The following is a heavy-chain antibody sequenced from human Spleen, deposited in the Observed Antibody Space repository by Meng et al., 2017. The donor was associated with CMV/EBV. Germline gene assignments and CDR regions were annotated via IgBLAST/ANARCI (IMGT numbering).Heavy chain of an antibody. V-gene: IGHV1-18*01. CDR1: GYTFTSYG. CDR3: ARDQGNWNDVSWFDP. CDR2: ISVYNGNT. J-gene: IGHJ5*02. Sequence: ASVKVSCKASGYTFTSYGISWVRQAPGQGLEWMGWISVYNGNTNYAQKLQGRVTMTTDTSTSTAYMELRSLRSGDTAVYYCARDQGNWNDVSWFDPWGHGTLVTVSS. D-gene: IGHD1-1*01.